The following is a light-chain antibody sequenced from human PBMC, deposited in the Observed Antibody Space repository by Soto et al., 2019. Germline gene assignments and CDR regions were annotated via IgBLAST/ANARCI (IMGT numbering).Light chain of an antibody. J-gene: IGKJ4*01. CDR2: DAS. Sequence: EIVLIQSPATLSLSPGERATLSCRASQSVGSYLALYQHKPGQAPRLLISDASNRATGIPARFSGSGSETDFTLTISSLQSEDFAVYYCQQYNNWPLTFGGGTKVDIK. V-gene: IGKV3-11*01. CDR1: QSVGSY. CDR3: QQYNNWPLT.